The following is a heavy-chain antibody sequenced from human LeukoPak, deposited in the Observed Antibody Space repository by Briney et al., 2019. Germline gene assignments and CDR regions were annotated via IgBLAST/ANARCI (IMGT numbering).Heavy chain of an antibody. D-gene: IGHD2-2*01. CDR3: ARAKAVSVVPAASDY. J-gene: IGHJ4*02. CDR1: GGSFSGYY. V-gene: IGHV3-23*01. Sequence: ETLSLTCAVYGGSFSGYYWSWIRQPPGKGLEWVSAISVSAGSTYYADSLKGRFTISRDNSKNTLYLQMNSLRAEDTALYYCARAKAVSVVPAASDYWGQGTLVTVSS. CDR2: ISVSAGST.